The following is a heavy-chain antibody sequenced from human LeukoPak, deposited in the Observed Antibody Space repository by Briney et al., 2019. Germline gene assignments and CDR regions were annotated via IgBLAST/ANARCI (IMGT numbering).Heavy chain of an antibody. J-gene: IGHJ4*02. CDR3: AKGSKAGTGPGPIDY. V-gene: IGHV3-7*01. CDR1: GFTFSSYW. CDR2: IKQDGSEK. Sequence: PGGSLRLSCAASGFTFSSYWMSWVRQAPGKGLEWVANIKQDGSEKYYVDSVKGRFTISRDNAKNSLYLQMSSLRAEDTAVYYCAKGSKAGTGPGPIDYWGQGTLVTVSS. D-gene: IGHD6-13*01.